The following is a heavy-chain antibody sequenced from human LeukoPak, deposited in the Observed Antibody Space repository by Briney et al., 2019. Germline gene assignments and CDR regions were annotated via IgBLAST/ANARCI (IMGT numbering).Heavy chain of an antibody. CDR3: ARGRSGWRPFDY. CDR2: INHSGST. J-gene: IGHJ4*02. CDR1: GGSFSGYY. D-gene: IGHD3-10*01. Sequence: PSETLSLTCAVYGGSFSGYYWSWIRQPPGKGLEWIGEINHSGSTNYNPSLKSRVTISVDTSKNQLSLKLSSVTAADTAVYYCARGRSGWRPFDYWGQGTLVTVSS. V-gene: IGHV4-34*01.